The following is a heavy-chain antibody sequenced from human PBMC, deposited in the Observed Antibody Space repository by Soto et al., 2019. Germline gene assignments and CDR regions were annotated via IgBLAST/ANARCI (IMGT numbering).Heavy chain of an antibody. D-gene: IGHD1-26*01. CDR2: SRNKDNSYYT. CDR1: GFTFSGYY. V-gene: IGHV3-72*01. Sequence: EVQLVESGGGLVQPGGSLRLSCAASGFTFSGYYMDWVRQAPGKGLEWIGRSRNKDNSYYTEYAASVKGRSIISRDESRNSLYLQMNSLKTEDTAVYYCALFSGSYRRGLHYWGQGTLVTVSS. J-gene: IGHJ4*02. CDR3: ALFSGSYRRGLHY.